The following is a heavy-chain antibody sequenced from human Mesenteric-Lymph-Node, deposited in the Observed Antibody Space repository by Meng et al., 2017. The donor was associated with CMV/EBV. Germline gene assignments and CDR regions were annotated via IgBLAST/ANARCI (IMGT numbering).Heavy chain of an antibody. Sequence: SETLSLTCTVSGGSISGSSYYWGWIRQPPGKGLEWIGSIYYSGSTYYNPSLKSRVTISVDTSKNQFSLKLSSVTAADTAVYYCARLIVGATGYYFDYWGQGTLVTVSS. CDR2: IYYSGST. CDR3: ARLIVGATGYYFDY. CDR1: GGSISGSSYY. D-gene: IGHD1-26*01. J-gene: IGHJ4*02. V-gene: IGHV4-39*07.